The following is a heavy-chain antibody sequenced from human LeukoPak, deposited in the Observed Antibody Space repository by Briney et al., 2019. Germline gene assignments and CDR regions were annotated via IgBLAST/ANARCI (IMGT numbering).Heavy chain of an antibody. D-gene: IGHD6-13*01. J-gene: IGHJ4*02. CDR1: GFSFSDYS. CDR3: ARGLIGSWYGQGDY. V-gene: IGHV3-21*01. Sequence: RGGSLRLSCAASGFSFSDYSMNWFRQAPGKGLECVSAIRSGTTDTYYADSVKGRFTISRDNAKNSLYLQMSGLRAEDTALYYCARGLIGSWYGQGDYWGQGTLVTVS. CDR2: IRSGTTDT.